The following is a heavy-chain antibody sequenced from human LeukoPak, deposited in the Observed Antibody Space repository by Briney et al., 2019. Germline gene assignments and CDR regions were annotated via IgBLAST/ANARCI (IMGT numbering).Heavy chain of an antibody. D-gene: IGHD1-26*01. CDR1: GYTFTSYG. Sequence: WASVKVSCKASGYTFTSYGISWVRQAPGQGLEWMGWISAYNGNTNYAQKLQGRVTMTTDTSMSTAYMELRSLRSDDTAVYYCARVDHMGALYGIDVWGQGTTVTVSS. CDR3: ARVDHMGALYGIDV. V-gene: IGHV1-18*01. CDR2: ISAYNGNT. J-gene: IGHJ6*02.